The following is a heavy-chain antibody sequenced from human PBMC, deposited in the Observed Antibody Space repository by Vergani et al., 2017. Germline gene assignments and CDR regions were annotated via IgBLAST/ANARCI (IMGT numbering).Heavy chain of an antibody. Sequence: EVQLVESGGGLVQPGGSLRLSCAASGFTFSSYAMSWVRQAPGKGLEWVSSISSSSSYIYYADSVKGRFTISRDNAKNSLYLQMNSLRAEDTAVYYCARDKGVKGFDYWGQGTLVTVSS. V-gene: IGHV3-21*01. CDR1: GFTFSSYA. CDR3: ARDKGVKGFDY. J-gene: IGHJ4*02. CDR2: ISSSSSYI.